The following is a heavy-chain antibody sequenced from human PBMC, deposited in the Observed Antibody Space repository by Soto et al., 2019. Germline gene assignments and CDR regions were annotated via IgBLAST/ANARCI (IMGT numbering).Heavy chain of an antibody. Sequence: PWGSLRLSCAASGFTFISYSMHLFRHSPWKWLEWVSAITRNSDIYYADSVKGRFTISRDNAQNSVSLQMDSLRAEDTAVYYCAREETAWPLAYGLDVWGQGTTVTVSS. J-gene: IGHJ6*02. CDR3: AREETAWPLAYGLDV. CDR2: ITRNSDI. D-gene: IGHD2-21*02. V-gene: IGHV3-21*01. CDR1: GFTFISYS.